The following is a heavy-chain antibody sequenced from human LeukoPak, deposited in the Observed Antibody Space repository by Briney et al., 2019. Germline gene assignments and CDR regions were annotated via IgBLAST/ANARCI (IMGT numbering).Heavy chain of an antibody. CDR2: IIPILGTA. CDR1: GGTFSSYA. D-gene: IGHD5-24*01. J-gene: IGHJ4*02. Sequence: SVKVSCKASGGTFSSYAISWVRQAPGQGLEWMGRIIPILGTANYAQKFQGRVTITADKSTSTAYMELSSLRSEDTAVYYCARGGRDGYNTFDYWGQGTLVTVSS. V-gene: IGHV1-69*04. CDR3: ARGGRDGYNTFDY.